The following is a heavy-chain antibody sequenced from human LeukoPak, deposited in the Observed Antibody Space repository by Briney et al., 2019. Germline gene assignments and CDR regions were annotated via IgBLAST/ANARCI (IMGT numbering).Heavy chain of an antibody. Sequence: GGSLRLSCAASTFTLSSYWMSWVRQASGEGLEFVANINQDGSVKNYVGSVKGRFTISRDNAKNSLYLQMNSLRADDTAVYYCARDPGSSSFDYWGQGTLVTVSS. D-gene: IGHD6-13*01. J-gene: IGHJ4*02. CDR3: ARDPGSSSFDY. CDR2: INQDGSVK. CDR1: TFTLSSYW. V-gene: IGHV3-7*01.